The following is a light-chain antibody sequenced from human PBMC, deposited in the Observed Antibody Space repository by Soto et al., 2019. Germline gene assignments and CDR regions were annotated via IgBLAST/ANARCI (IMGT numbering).Light chain of an antibody. CDR3: SSYTSSSTLDWV. CDR2: EGS. V-gene: IGLV2-14*02. CDR1: SSDVGSYNL. J-gene: IGLJ3*02. Sequence: QSALTQPASVSGSPGQSITISCTGTSSDVGSYNLVSWYQQHPGKAPKLMIYEGSKRPSGVSNRFSGSKSGNTASLTISGLQAEDEADYYCSSYTSSSTLDWVFGGGTKVTVL.